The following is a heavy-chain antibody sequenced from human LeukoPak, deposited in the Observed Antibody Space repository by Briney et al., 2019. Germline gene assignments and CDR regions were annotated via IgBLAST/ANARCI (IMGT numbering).Heavy chain of an antibody. J-gene: IGHJ6*02. CDR1: GYTFTGYY. CDR3: ARWGATTYYDILTGHYPLYYYYGMDV. D-gene: IGHD3-9*01. Sequence: ASVKVSCKASGYTFTGYYMHWVRQAPGQGLEWMGWINPNNGGTNYAQKFQGKVTMTRDTSISTAYMEMSRLRSDDTAVYYCARWGATTYYDILTGHYPLYYYYGMDVWGQGTTVTVSS. CDR2: INPNNGGT. V-gene: IGHV1-2*02.